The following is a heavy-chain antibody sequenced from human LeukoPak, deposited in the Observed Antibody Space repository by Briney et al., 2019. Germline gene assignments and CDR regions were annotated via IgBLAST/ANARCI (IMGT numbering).Heavy chain of an antibody. CDR3: AKDKVFYYGSGSLSSTKQMPAPFEY. J-gene: IGHJ4*02. D-gene: IGHD3-10*01. V-gene: IGHV3-30-3*01. CDR1: GFTFNIYP. CDR2: ISYDGSNK. Sequence: GGSLRLSCAASGFTFNIYPLHWVRQAPGKGLEWVAVISYDGSNKYYADSVKGRFTISRDNSKNTLYLQMNTLRAEDTAVYYCAKDKVFYYGSGSLSSTKQMPAPFEYWGQGTLVTVSS.